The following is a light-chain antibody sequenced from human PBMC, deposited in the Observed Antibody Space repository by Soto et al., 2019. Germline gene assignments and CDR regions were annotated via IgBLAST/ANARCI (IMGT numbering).Light chain of an antibody. CDR3: VQRTTWPWT. J-gene: IGKJ1*01. CDR1: QRVSSH. V-gene: IGKV3-11*01. CDR2: DAS. Sequence: EIVLTQSPGTLSLSPGERATLSCRASQRVSSHLAWYQQKPGQAPRLLIYDASNRAAGIPARFSGSGSGTDFTLTIISLEPDDFAVYHCVQRTTWPWTCGQGSKVEIK.